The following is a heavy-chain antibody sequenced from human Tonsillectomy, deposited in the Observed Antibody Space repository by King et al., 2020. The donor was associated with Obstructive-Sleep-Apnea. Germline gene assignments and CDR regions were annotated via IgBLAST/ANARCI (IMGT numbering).Heavy chain of an antibody. CDR3: AGPLGFCSRTSCSDALDI. V-gene: IGHV3-53*04. Sequence: QLVQSGGGLVQPGGSLRLSCAASGYTVSSNYMSWFRQAPGKGLEWVSVIYSGDNTYYADSVKGRFTISRHNSKNTLYLQMNSLRPEDTAVYYCAGPLGFCSRTSCSDALDIWGQGTVVTVSS. CDR2: IYSGDNT. J-gene: IGHJ3*02. D-gene: IGHD2-2*01. CDR1: GYTVSSNY.